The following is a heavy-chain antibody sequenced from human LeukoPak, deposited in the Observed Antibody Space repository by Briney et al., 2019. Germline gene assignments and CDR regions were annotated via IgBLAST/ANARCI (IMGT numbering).Heavy chain of an antibody. V-gene: IGHV3-33*01. Sequence: PGGSLRLSCAASGFTFSSYGIHWARQAPGKGLEWVAVIWYDGSNKYYADSVKGRFAISRDNSKNTLYLQMNSLRAEDTAVYYCARLGFDPWGQGTLVTVSS. CDR3: ARLGFDP. J-gene: IGHJ5*02. CDR1: GFTFSSYG. CDR2: IWYDGSNK.